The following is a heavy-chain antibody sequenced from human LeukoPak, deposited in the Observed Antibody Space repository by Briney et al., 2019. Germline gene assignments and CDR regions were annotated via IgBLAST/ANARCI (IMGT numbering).Heavy chain of an antibody. CDR1: GFTFSSYA. D-gene: IGHD5-18*01. Sequence: GRSLRLSCAASGFTFSSYAMHWVRQAPGKGLEWVAVISYDGSNKYYADSVKGRFTISRDNSKNTMYLQMNSLRAEDTAVYYCAREPRGYSYGYSYWGQGTLVTVSS. CDR2: ISYDGSNK. V-gene: IGHV3-30-3*01. CDR3: AREPRGYSYGYSY. J-gene: IGHJ4*02.